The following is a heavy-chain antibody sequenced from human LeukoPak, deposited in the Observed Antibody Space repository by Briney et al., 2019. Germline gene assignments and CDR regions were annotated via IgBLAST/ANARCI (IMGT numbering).Heavy chain of an antibody. CDR3: AGHPEGSGSNLPS. CDR1: GFTVSSNY. J-gene: IGHJ3*01. Sequence: GGSLRLSCAASGFTVSSNYMSWVRQAPGKGLEWVSVIYSGGSTYYADSVKGRFTISRDNSKNTLYLQMNSLRAEDTAVYYCAGHPEGSGSNLPSWGQGTMVTVSS. CDR2: IYSGGST. V-gene: IGHV3-66*02. D-gene: IGHD3-10*01.